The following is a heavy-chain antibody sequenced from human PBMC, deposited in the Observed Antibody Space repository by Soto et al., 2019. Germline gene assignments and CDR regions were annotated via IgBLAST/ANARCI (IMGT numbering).Heavy chain of an antibody. D-gene: IGHD2-15*01. Sequence: QVQLVESGGGVVQPGRSLRLSCAASGFTFSSYGMHWVRQAPGKGLECVAVISYDGSNKYYADSVKGRFTISRDNSKNTLYLHMSSLRAEDTAVYYCANLQPPNCSGGSYKNYYYYGMDVWGQGTTVTVPS. CDR3: ANLQPPNCSGGSYKNYYYYGMDV. CDR1: GFTFSSYG. V-gene: IGHV3-30*18. CDR2: ISYDGSNK. J-gene: IGHJ6*02.